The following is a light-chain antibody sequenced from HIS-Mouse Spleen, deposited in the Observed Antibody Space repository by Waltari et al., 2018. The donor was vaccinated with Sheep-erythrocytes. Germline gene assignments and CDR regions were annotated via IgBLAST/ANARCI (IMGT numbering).Light chain of an antibody. CDR2: DVS. V-gene: IGLV2-11*01. J-gene: IGLJ1*01. CDR3: CSYAGSYNHV. Sequence: QSALTQPRSVSGSPGQSVTISCTGTSSDVGGYNYVSWYQQHPGKAPKLMIYDVSNRPPGVPDRLSGSTSGNTASLTISGLQAEDEADYYCCSYAGSYNHVFATGTKVTVL. CDR1: SSDVGGYNY.